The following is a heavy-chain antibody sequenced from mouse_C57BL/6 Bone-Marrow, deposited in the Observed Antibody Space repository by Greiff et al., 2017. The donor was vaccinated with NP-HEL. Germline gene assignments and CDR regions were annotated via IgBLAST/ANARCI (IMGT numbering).Heavy chain of an antibody. V-gene: IGHV1-80*01. J-gene: IGHJ4*01. D-gene: IGHD1-1*01. CDR3: ARGDYGSSRFGYAMDY. CDR1: GYAFSSYW. Sequence: QVHVKQSGAELVKPGASVKISCKASGYAFSSYWMNWVKERPGKGLEWIGQIYPGDGDTKYNGKFNGKAKLTADKSSSTAYMQVSSLTSEDSAVYFCARGDYGSSRFGYAMDYWGQGTSVTVSS. CDR2: IYPGDGDT.